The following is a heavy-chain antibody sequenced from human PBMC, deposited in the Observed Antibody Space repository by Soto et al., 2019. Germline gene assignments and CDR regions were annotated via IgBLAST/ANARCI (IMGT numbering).Heavy chain of an antibody. Sequence: SQTLSLTCVISGDSVSSNSAAWNWIRQSPSRGLEWLGRTYYRSRWYNDYAVSVRSRITVNADTSKNQFSLHLNSVTPEDTAVYYGAGTSSLQWYYMDVWDKGNTVTVSS. CDR2: TYYRSRWYN. J-gene: IGHJ6*03. CDR1: GDSVSSNSAA. D-gene: IGHD1-7*01. V-gene: IGHV6-1*01. CDR3: AGTSSLQWYYMDV.